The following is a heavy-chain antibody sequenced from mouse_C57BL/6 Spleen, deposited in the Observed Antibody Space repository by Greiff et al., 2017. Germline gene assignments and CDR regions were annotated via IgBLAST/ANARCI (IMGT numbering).Heavy chain of an antibody. D-gene: IGHD1-1*01. V-gene: IGHV5-17*01. CDR1: GFTFSDYG. J-gene: IGHJ4*01. CDR3: AGPGLRRSAYYGIDY. CDR2: ISSGSSTI. Sequence: EVKLVESGGGLVKPGGSLKLSCAASGFTFSDYGMHWVRQAPEKGLEWVAYISSGSSTIYYADTVKGRFPISGDNAENTLFRQMTSLRSEDTAMYYCAGPGLRRSAYYGIDYWGKGTSVTVSS.